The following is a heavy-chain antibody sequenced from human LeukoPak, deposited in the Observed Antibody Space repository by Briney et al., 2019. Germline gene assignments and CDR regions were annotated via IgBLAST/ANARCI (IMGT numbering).Heavy chain of an antibody. V-gene: IGHV3-53*01. J-gene: IGHJ4*02. CDR3: AREFGSGTFD. CDR1: GFIVSNYY. D-gene: IGHD2-2*01. Sequence: PGGSLRLSCAASGFIVSNYYMNWVRQAPGKGLECVSVIYNGGATYYADSVKGRFTISRDSSKNTLYLQMNGLRAEDTAVYFCAREFGSGTFDWGQGTLVTVSS. CDR2: IYNGGAT.